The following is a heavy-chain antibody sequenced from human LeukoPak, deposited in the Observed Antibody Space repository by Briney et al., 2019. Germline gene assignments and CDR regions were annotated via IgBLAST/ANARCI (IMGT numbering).Heavy chain of an antibody. V-gene: IGHV1-24*01. CDR2: FDPEDGET. Sequence: GASVKVSCKVSGYTLTELSMHWVRQAPGEGLEWMGGFDPEDGETIYAQKFQGRVTMTEDTSTDTAYMELSSLRSEDTAVYYCATKFRGVYYYDHDAFDIWGQGTMVTVSS. CDR3: ATKFRGVYYYDHDAFDI. D-gene: IGHD3-10*01. J-gene: IGHJ3*02. CDR1: GYTLTELS.